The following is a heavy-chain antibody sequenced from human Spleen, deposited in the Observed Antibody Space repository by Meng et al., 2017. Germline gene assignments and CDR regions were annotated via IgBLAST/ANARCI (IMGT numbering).Heavy chain of an antibody. Sequence: SETLSLTCAVYGGSFSGYYWSWIRQPPGKGLEWIGEINHSGSTNYTPSLKSRVTISVDTSKNQFSLNLTSVTAADTAVYYCARGDYYDSSGHYVASYYFDHWGQRTLVTVSS. J-gene: IGHJ4*02. D-gene: IGHD3-22*01. CDR2: INHSGST. CDR3: ARGDYYDSSGHYVASYYFDH. V-gene: IGHV4-34*01. CDR1: GGSFSGYY.